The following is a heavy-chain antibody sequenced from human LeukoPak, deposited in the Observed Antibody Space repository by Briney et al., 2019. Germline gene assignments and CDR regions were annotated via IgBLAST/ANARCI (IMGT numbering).Heavy chain of an antibody. CDR2: IDPSDSYT. D-gene: IGHD3-22*01. CDR1: GYSFTSYW. J-gene: IGHJ4*02. Sequence: GESLKISCKGSGYSFTSYWISWVRQMPGKGLEWMGRIDPSDSYTNYSPSFQGHVTISADKSISTAYLQWSSLKASDTAVYYCARPYYDSSGYYEAKYWGQGTLVTVSS. V-gene: IGHV5-10-1*01. CDR3: ARPYYDSSGYYEAKY.